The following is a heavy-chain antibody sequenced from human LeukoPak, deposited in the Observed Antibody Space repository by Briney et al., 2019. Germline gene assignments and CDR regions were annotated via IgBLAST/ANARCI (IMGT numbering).Heavy chain of an antibody. CDR1: GFTFNNYA. Sequence: QPGGSLRLSCAASGFTFNNYAMSWVRQAPGKGLEWVSGISGSGSNTYYADSVKGRFPISRDSSKDTLYLQMNSPRAEDTAVYYCAKDTQVGVTRSEYFDYWGQGTLVTVSS. J-gene: IGHJ4*02. V-gene: IGHV3-23*01. D-gene: IGHD1-26*01. CDR3: AKDTQVGVTRSEYFDY. CDR2: ISGSGSNT.